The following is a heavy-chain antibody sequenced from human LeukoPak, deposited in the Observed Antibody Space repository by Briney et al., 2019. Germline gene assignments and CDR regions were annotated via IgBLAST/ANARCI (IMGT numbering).Heavy chain of an antibody. CDR1: GGSISSSDYY. D-gene: IGHD1-26*01. CDR2: IYYSGST. V-gene: IGHV4-39*01. J-gene: IGHJ4*02. Sequence: PSETLSLTCTVSGGSISSSDYYWGWIRQPPGKGLEWIGSIYYSGSTHYNPSLKNRVTISVDTSKNQFSLKLSSVTAADTAVYYCARIVGTTDYFEYWGQGTLVTVSS. CDR3: ARIVGTTDYFEY.